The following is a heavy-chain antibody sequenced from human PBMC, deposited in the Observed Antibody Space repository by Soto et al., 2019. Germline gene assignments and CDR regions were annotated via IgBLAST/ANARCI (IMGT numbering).Heavy chain of an antibody. J-gene: IGHJ4*02. CDR2: IYYSGNT. CDR3: ARGSYYFDY. CDR1: GGSISSSSYY. V-gene: IGHV4-61*05. D-gene: IGHD3-10*01. Sequence: PSETLSLTCTVSGGSISSSSYYWGWIRQPPGKGLEWIGYIYYSGNTNYNPSLKSRVTISLDTSKNQFSLKLTSVTAADTAVYYCARGSYYFDYWGQGTMVTVSS.